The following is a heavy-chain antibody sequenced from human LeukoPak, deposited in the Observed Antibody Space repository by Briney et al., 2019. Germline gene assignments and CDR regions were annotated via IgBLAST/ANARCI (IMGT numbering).Heavy chain of an antibody. CDR3: ARVFEDVPQFDY. CDR2: ISGSSGII. Sequence: GGSLRLSCAASGFTFNTYTMNWVRQAPGKGLEWVSYISGSSGIIDYADSVRGRFTISRDNAKNSLYLQMNSLRAEDTAVYYCARVFEDVPQFDYWGQGTLVTVSS. V-gene: IGHV3-48*01. D-gene: IGHD3-3*01. CDR1: GFTFNTYT. J-gene: IGHJ4*02.